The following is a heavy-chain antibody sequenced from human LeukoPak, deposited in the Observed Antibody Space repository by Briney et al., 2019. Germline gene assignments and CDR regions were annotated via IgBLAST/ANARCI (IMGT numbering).Heavy chain of an antibody. D-gene: IGHD2-15*01. V-gene: IGHV3-30-3*01. CDR2: ISYDGSNK. CDR3: ARDLSPQSRSRGSCLRS. J-gene: IGHJ4*02. Sequence: GGSLRLSCAASGFTFSSYAMSWVRQAPGKGLEWVAVISYDGSNKYYADSVKGRFTISRDNSKNTLYLQMNSLRAEDTAAYYCARDLSPQSRSRGSCLRSWGQGTLVTVSS. CDR1: GFTFSSYA.